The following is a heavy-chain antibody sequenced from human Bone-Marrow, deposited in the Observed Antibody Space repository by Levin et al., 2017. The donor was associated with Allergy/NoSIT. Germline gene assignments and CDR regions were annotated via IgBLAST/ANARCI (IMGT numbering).Heavy chain of an antibody. CDR2: IGTAGDT. Sequence: GGSLRLSCAASGFTFSSYDMHWVRQATGKGLEWVSAIGTAGDTYYPGSVKGRFTISRENAKNSLYLQMNSLRAGDTAVYYCARAQRQDGVVVPAAMTRSYYYYYGMDVWGQGTTVTVSS. CDR1: GFTFSSYD. V-gene: IGHV3-13*01. D-gene: IGHD2-2*01. CDR3: ARAQRQDGVVVPAAMTRSYYYYYGMDV. J-gene: IGHJ6*02.